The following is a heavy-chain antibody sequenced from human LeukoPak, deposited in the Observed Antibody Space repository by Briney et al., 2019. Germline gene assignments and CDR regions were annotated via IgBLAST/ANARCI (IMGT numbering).Heavy chain of an antibody. CDR1: GFTFSTFA. CDR2: IFPRGGEI. D-gene: IGHD5-18*01. Sequence: GGSLRLSCAASGFTFSTFAMIWVRQPPGKGLEWVSSIFPRGGEIHYADSVRGRFTISRDNSKSTLSLKMNSLRAEDTAIYYCATYRQVLLPFESWGQGTLVTVSS. V-gene: IGHV3-23*01. J-gene: IGHJ4*02. CDR3: ATYRQVLLPFES.